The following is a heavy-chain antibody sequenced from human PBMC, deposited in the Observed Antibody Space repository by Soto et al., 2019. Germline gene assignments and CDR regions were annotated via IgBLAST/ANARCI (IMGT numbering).Heavy chain of an antibody. J-gene: IGHJ4*02. CDR2: IYHSGST. D-gene: IGHD3-22*01. Sequence: QLQLQESGSGLVKPSQTLSLTCAVSGGSISSGGYSWSWIRQPPGKGLEWIGYIYHSGSTYYNPSLKSRVTISVDRSKNQFSLKLSSVTAADTAVYYCARGYDSSGYYLGLFDYWGQGTLVTVSS. CDR1: GGSISSGGYS. CDR3: ARGYDSSGYYLGLFDY. V-gene: IGHV4-30-2*01.